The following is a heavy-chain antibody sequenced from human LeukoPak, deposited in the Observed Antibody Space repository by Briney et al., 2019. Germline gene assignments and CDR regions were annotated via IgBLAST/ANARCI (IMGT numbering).Heavy chain of an antibody. V-gene: IGHV1-69*06. Sequence: SVTVSCKASGGTFSSYAISWVRQAPGQGLEWMGGIIPIFGRANYAQKFQGRVTITADKSTSTAYMELSSLRSEDTAVYYCARGGQQLDGGWFDPWGQGTLVTVSS. CDR1: GGTFSSYA. CDR3: ARGGQQLDGGWFDP. D-gene: IGHD6-13*01. J-gene: IGHJ5*02. CDR2: IIPIFGRA.